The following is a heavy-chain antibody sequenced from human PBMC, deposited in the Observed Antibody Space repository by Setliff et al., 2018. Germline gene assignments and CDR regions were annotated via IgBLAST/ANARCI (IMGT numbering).Heavy chain of an antibody. CDR2: IKSKTDGGTI. V-gene: IGHV3-15*01. J-gene: IGHJ3*02. Sequence: PGGSLRLSCAASGFTFSKAWMSWVRQAPGKGLEWVGRIKSKTDGGTIDYAAPVKGRLTISRDDSKNTLYLQVNSLRSEDTAVYYCTTGATIWGQGTMVTVSS. CDR3: TTGATI. CDR1: GFTFSKAW.